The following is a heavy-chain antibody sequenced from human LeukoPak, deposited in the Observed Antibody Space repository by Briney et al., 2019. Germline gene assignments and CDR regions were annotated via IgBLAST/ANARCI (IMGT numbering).Heavy chain of an antibody. CDR2: IYYSGST. V-gene: IGHV4-39*07. J-gene: IGHJ4*02. CDR1: GGSISSSSYY. D-gene: IGHD2-15*01. Sequence: PSETLSLTCTVSGGSISSSSYYWGWIRQPPGKGLEWLGSIYYSGSTYYNPSLKSRVTISVDTSKNQFSLKLSSVTAADTAVYYCARDGSSSGGSCYDYWGQGTLVTVSS. CDR3: ARDGSSSGGSCYDY.